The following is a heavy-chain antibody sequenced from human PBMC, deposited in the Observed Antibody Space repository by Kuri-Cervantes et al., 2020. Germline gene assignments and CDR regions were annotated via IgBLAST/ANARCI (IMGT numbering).Heavy chain of an antibody. D-gene: IGHD6-6*01. V-gene: IGHV3-23*01. CDR3: LTARRSPYWYFDL. CDR1: GFTFSSYW. CDR2: ISGSGGST. Sequence: GGSLRLSCAASGFTFSSYWMSWVRQAPGKGLEWVSAISGSGGSTYYADSVKGRFTISRDNSKNTLYLQMNSLRAEDTAVYYCLTARRSPYWYFDLWGRGTLVTVSS. J-gene: IGHJ2*01.